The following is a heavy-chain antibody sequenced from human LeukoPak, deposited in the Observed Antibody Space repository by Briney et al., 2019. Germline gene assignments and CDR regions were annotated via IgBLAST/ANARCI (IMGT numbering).Heavy chain of an antibody. CDR2: IKSTGDGGTA. D-gene: IGHD5-12*01. J-gene: IGHJ3*01. CDR3: TTAKTRLDAFDL. Sequence: GGSLRLSCAASGFIFSNVWMNWVRQAPGKGLEWVGRIKSTGDGGTADNAAPVKARFTISRDDSRNTLYLQMNSLKTEDTAVYYCTTAKTRLDAFDLWGQGTMVTVSS. CDR1: GFIFSNVW. V-gene: IGHV3-15*07.